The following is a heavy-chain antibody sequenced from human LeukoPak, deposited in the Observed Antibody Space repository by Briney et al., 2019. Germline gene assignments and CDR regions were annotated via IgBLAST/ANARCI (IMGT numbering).Heavy chain of an antibody. CDR3: AKNRDSSDYPRDFDY. CDR2: IRHDGSYQ. CDR1: GFTFSSYG. D-gene: IGHD3-22*01. V-gene: IGHV3-30*02. J-gene: IGHJ4*02. Sequence: GGSLRLSCAASGFTFSSYGMHWVRQTPGKGLEWVAFIRHDGSYQQYADSVKGRFTVSRDNSKDTVYLQMNSLRTEDTAVYYCAKNRDSSDYPRDFDYWGQGSLVTVSS.